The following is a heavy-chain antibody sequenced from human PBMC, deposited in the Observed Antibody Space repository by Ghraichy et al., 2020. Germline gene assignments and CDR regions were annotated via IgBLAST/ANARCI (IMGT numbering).Heavy chain of an antibody. CDR3: ARDLGSGSYSFSY. CDR1: GFTFSSYG. Sequence: GGSLRLSCAASGFTFSSYGMHWVRQAPGKGLEWVAVIWYDGSNKYYADSVKGRFTISRDNSKNTLYLQMNSLRAEDTAVYYCARDLGSGSYSFSYWGQGTLVTVSS. J-gene: IGHJ4*02. V-gene: IGHV3-33*01. D-gene: IGHD1-26*01. CDR2: IWYDGSNK.